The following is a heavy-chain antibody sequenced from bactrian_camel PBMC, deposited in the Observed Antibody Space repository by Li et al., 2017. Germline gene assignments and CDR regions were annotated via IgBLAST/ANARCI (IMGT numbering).Heavy chain of an antibody. CDR1: GFTFSSCY. CDR2: VYSDGTNT. J-gene: IGHJ4*01. CDR3: ATVAGSFSDDYARARAYVY. Sequence: HVQLVESGGGSVQAGGSLRLSCAASGFTFSSCYMSWVRQAPGKGLEWVSSVYSDGTNTYYADSVKGRFTTSRDNAKNTVYLQMNSLKSEDTALYYCATVAGSFSDDYARARAYVYWGQGTQVTVS. V-gene: IGHV3-2*01. D-gene: IGHD4*01.